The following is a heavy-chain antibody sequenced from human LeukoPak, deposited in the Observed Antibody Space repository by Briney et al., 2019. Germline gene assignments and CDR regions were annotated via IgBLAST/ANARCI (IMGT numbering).Heavy chain of an antibody. J-gene: IGHJ4*02. CDR2: ISSSSSYI. V-gene: IGHV3-21*01. CDR3: ARNQYCSGGSCYYYFDY. CDR1: GFTFSSYS. D-gene: IGHD2-15*01. Sequence: SGGSLRLSCAASGFTFSSYSMNWVRQAPGKGLEWVSSISSSSSYIYYADSVKGRFTISRDNPKNSLYLQMNSLRAEDTAVYYCARNQYCSGGSCYYYFDYWGQGTLVTVSS.